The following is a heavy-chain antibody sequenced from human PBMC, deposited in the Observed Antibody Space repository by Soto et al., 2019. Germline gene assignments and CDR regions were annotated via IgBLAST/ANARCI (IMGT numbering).Heavy chain of an antibody. Sequence: GGSLRLSCTASGFTFSSYWMSWVRQAPGKGLGWVANIKEDGSGKYYVDSVKGRFSISRDNARNSLYLQMNSLRVEDTAVYYCVRVGRLGGYWGQGXLVTVSS. CDR2: IKEDGSGK. CDR3: VRVGRLGGY. J-gene: IGHJ4*02. D-gene: IGHD3-16*01. V-gene: IGHV3-7*03. CDR1: GFTFSSYW.